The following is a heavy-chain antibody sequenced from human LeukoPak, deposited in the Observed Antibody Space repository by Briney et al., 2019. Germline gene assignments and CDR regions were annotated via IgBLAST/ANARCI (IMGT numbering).Heavy chain of an antibody. CDR3: AKEGTGGFDY. CDR1: GDSVSSNSVA. J-gene: IGHJ4*02. Sequence: SQTLSLTCAISGDSVSSNSVAWNWIRQSPSTGLEWLGRTYYRSKWYNDNAVSVKSRITINSDTSKNQFSLQVNSVTPEDTAVYYCAKEGTGGFDYWGQGTLVTVSS. V-gene: IGHV6-1*01. D-gene: IGHD1-1*01. CDR2: TYYRSKWYN.